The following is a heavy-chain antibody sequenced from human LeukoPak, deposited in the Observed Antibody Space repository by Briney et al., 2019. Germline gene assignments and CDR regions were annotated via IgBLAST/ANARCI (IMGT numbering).Heavy chain of an antibody. J-gene: IGHJ4*02. D-gene: IGHD1-26*01. Sequence: PGGSLRLSCAASGFTFSTYAMNWVRQAPGKGPEWASEISGRGDTTYYADSVRGRFTISRDNSKKTLYLQMKSLRADDTAVYYCARDSDESDIVGATLDFWGQGALVTVSS. V-gene: IGHV3-23*01. CDR1: GFTFSTYA. CDR2: ISGRGDTT. CDR3: ARDSDESDIVGATLDF.